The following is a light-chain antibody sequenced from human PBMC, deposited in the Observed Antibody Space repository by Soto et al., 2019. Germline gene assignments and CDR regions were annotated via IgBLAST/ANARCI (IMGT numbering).Light chain of an antibody. Sequence: DLPLTQSPSFLSASVGDRVTITCRASQGIGSSLAWYQQKPGKAPKLLIYDASTLQSGVSSGFSGSGSGTEFTLTISSLQPEDFATYYCQQLNNFPFTFGPGTKVDI. V-gene: IGKV1-9*01. CDR1: QGIGSS. CDR3: QQLNNFPFT. CDR2: DAS. J-gene: IGKJ3*01.